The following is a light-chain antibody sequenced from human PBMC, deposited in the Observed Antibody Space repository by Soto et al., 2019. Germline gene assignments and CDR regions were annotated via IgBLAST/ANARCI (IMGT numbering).Light chain of an antibody. CDR2: AAS. V-gene: IGKV1-5*01. Sequence: DIQITQSPARLSASVGDRVTITCRASQSIGYWLAWYQQKPGKAPNLLIYAASTLETGVPSRFSGSGFGTEFTLTIASLQPDDSASYYCQQYNSFSKTFGRGTKV. CDR1: QSIGYW. J-gene: IGKJ1*01. CDR3: QQYNSFSKT.